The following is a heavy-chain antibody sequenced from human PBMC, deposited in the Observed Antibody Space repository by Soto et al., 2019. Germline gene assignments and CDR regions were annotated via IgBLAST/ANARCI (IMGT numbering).Heavy chain of an antibody. D-gene: IGHD3-10*01. J-gene: IGHJ6*03. CDR2: IYRSGSP. Sequence: QVQLQESGPGLVKPSGTLSLTCAVSSGSISTSNWWSWVRQPPGKGLEWIGEIYRSGSPNYNPALKSRITISVYKSKSQFSLKLSSVTAADTAVYYCARGNRDYYYYMDVWGKGTTVTVSS. V-gene: IGHV4-4*02. CDR1: SGSISTSNW. CDR3: ARGNRDYYYYMDV.